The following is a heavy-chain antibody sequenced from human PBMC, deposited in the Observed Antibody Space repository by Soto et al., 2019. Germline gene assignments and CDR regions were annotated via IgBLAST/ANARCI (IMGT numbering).Heavy chain of an antibody. V-gene: IGHV1-18*04. CDR2: ISAYNGNT. Sequence: QVQLVQSGAEVKKPGASVKVSCKASGYTFTSYSISWVRQAPGQGLEWMGWISAYNGNTNYTQMLQGRVTMTTDTSTNSAYMELRSLSSDDAAVYYCAREAPPADYWGQGTLVTVSS. J-gene: IGHJ4*02. CDR3: AREAPPADY. CDR1: GYTFTSYS.